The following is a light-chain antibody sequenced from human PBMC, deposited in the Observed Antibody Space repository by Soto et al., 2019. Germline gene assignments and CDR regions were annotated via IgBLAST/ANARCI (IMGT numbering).Light chain of an antibody. J-gene: IGLJ1*01. CDR3: FSFTTTSTHV. CDR1: TNDVGDYNY. V-gene: IGLV2-14*01. Sequence: QSVLTQPASVSGSPGQSITISCTGTTNDVGDYNYVAWYQQHSGKVPRLMIYEVSNRPPGVSYRFSGSKSGNTAYLTISGLQVEDEAEYFCFSFTTTSTHVFGTGTKLTVL. CDR2: EVS.